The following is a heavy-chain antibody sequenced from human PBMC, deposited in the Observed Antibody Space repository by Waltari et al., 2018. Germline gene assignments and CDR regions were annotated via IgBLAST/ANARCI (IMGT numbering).Heavy chain of an antibody. Sequence: QVQLVQSGAEVKRPGASVKVSCKTSGYTFTSSDVNWVRQATGQGLEWMGWMNPNSGYTVYAQKFQDRVTMTSDTSISTAFMELSSLRSDDTAVYYCARGRGYYYENIAPWGQGTMVTVSS. CDR1: GYTFTSSD. CDR2: MNPNSGYT. D-gene: IGHD3-22*01. J-gene: IGHJ3*01. V-gene: IGHV1-8*01. CDR3: ARGRGYYYENIAP.